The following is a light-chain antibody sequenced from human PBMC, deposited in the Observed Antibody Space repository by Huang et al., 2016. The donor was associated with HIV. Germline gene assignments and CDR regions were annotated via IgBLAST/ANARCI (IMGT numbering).Light chain of an antibody. CDR1: QSVGSN. J-gene: IGKJ1*01. CDR3: QQYNNWPGT. Sequence: EIVMTQSPATLSVSPGERGTLTCRARQSVGSNLAWYQQKPGQAPRRRMYGASTRATGIPARFSGSGSGTEFTLIISSLQSEDFAVYYCQQYNNWPGTFGQGTKVEIK. V-gene: IGKV3-15*01. CDR2: GAS.